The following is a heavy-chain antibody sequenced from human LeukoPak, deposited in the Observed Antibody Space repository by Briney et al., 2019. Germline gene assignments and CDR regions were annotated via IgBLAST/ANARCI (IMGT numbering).Heavy chain of an antibody. Sequence: ASVKVSCKTSGGTFSSYAISWVRQAPGQGLEWMGGIIPIFGTANYAQKFQGRVTITADKSTSTAYMELSSLRSEDTAVYYCASATRWESGGFDYWGQGTLVTVSS. D-gene: IGHD3-10*01. V-gene: IGHV1-69*06. J-gene: IGHJ4*02. CDR3: ASATRWESGGFDY. CDR1: GGTFSSYA. CDR2: IIPIFGTA.